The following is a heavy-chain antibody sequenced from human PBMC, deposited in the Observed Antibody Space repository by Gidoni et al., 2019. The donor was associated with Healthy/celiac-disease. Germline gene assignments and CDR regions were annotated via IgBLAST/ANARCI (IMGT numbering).Heavy chain of an antibody. Sequence: QVQLQQWGAGLLKPSETLSLTCAVYGGSFSGYYWSWIRQPPGKGLEWIGEINHSGSTNYNPSLKSRGTISVDTSKNQFSLKLSSVTAADTAVYYCARLKGWELLRRGHFDYWGQGTLVTVSS. D-gene: IGHD1-26*01. CDR1: GGSFSGYY. J-gene: IGHJ4*02. CDR2: INHSGST. V-gene: IGHV4-34*01. CDR3: ARLKGWELLRRGHFDY.